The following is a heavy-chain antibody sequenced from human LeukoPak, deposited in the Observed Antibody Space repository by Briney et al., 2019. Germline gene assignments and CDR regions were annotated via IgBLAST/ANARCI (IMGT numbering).Heavy chain of an antibody. CDR3: AKGNTMIVVANAFDY. D-gene: IGHD3-22*01. V-gene: IGHV3-23*01. CDR2: ISGSGGST. J-gene: IGHJ4*02. CDR1: GFTFSSYA. Sequence: GGSLRLSRAASGFTFSSYAMSWVRQAPGKGLEWVSAISGSGGSTYYADSVKGRFTISRDNSKNTLYLQMNSLRAEDTAVYYCAKGNTMIVVANAFDYWGQGTLVTVSS.